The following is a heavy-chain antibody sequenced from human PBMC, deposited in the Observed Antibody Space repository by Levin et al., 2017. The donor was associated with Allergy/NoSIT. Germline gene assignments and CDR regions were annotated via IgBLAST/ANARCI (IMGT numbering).Heavy chain of an antibody. CDR1: GFTFSSYG. J-gene: IGHJ4*02. V-gene: IGHV3-30*18. CDR3: AKTPVVLRYFDWLLD. Sequence: GGSLRLSCAASGFTFSSYGMHWVRQAPGKGLEWVAVISYDGSNKYYADSVKGRFTISRDNSKNTLYLQMNSLRAEDTAVYYCAKTPVVLRYFDWLLDWGQGTLVTVSS. CDR2: ISYDGSNK. D-gene: IGHD3-9*01.